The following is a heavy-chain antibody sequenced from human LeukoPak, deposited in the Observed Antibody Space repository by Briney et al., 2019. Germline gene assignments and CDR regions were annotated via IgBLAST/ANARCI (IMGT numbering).Heavy chain of an antibody. D-gene: IGHD2-15*01. CDR1: GFIFSSYS. V-gene: IGHV3-21*01. Sequence: GGALRLSCAASGFIFSSYSMSWVRQIPGKGLEWVSSIDSSSTYIYYADSMKGRFTISRDNAKYSLYLQMNSLTPEDTAVYFCAKSVMIETTTRAFDIWGRGTMVTVSS. J-gene: IGHJ3*02. CDR2: IDSSSTYI. CDR3: AKSVMIETTTRAFDI.